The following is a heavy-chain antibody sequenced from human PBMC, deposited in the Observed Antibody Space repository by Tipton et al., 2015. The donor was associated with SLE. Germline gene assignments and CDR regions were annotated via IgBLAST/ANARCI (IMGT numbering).Heavy chain of an antibody. D-gene: IGHD6-6*01. V-gene: IGHV1-18*01. CDR2: ITTYNGNT. CDR1: GYTFTSYG. J-gene: IGHJ6*02. CDR3: ARDARIAAPPYYYYGMDV. Sequence: QLVQSGAEVKKPGASVKVSCKASGYTFTSYGISWVRQAPGQGLEWMGWITTYNGNTNYAQKLQGRVTMTTDTSTSTAYMELRSLRSDDTAVYYCARDARIAAPPYYYYGMDVWGQGTTVTVSS.